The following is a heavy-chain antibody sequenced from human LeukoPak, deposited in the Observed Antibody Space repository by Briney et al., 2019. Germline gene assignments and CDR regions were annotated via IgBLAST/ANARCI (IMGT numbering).Heavy chain of an antibody. J-gene: IGHJ4*02. CDR2: ISSSSSYV. CDR3: ARGQADYGDYVFDY. D-gene: IGHD4-17*01. Sequence: GGSLRLSCAASGFTFSSYSMNWVRQAPGKGLEWVSSISSSSSYVYYADSVKGRFTISRDNAKNSLYLQMNSLRAEDTAVYYCARGQADYGDYVFDYWGQGTLVTVSS. CDR1: GFTFSSYS. V-gene: IGHV3-21*01.